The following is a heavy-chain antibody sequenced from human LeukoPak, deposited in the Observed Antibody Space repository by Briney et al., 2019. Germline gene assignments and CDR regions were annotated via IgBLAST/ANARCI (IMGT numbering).Heavy chain of an antibody. CDR2: IYPGDSDT. J-gene: IGHJ3*02. Sequence: PGESLKISCKGSGYSFTSYWIGWVRQMPGKGLECMGIIYPGDSDTRYSPSFQGQVTISADKSISTAYLQWSSLKASDTAMYYCARSVVVVAATDAFDIWGQGTMVTVSS. CDR3: ARSVVVVAATDAFDI. CDR1: GYSFTSYW. V-gene: IGHV5-51*01. D-gene: IGHD2-15*01.